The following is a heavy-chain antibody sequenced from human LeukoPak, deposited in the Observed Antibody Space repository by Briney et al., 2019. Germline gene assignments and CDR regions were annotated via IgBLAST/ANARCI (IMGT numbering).Heavy chain of an antibody. CDR2: NRYDGSNK. V-gene: IGHV3-33*01. D-gene: IGHD5-24*01. CDR1: GFTFSSYG. CDR3: ARDLGWLQRNNGLDY. J-gene: IGHJ4*02. Sequence: PGRSLRLSCAASGFTFSSYGMHWVRQAPGKGLEWVAVNRYDGSNKYYADSVKGRFTISRDNSKNTLYLQMNSLRAEDTAVYYCARDLGWLQRNNGLDYWGQGTLVTVSS.